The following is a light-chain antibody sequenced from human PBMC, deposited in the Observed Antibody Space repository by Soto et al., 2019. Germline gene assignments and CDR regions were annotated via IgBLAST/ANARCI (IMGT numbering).Light chain of an antibody. CDR1: SSDVGGYNY. CDR3: NSYTSSSTYV. Sequence: QSALTQPASVSGSPGQSITISCTGTSSDVGGYNYVSWFQQHPGKATKLMIYDVRNRPSGISNRLSGSKSGNTASLTISGLQAEDEADYYCNSYTSSSTYVFGTGTKLTVL. V-gene: IGLV2-14*01. CDR2: DVR. J-gene: IGLJ1*01.